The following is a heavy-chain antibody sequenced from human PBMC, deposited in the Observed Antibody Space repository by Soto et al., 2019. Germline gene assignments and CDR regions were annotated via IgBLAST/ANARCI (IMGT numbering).Heavy chain of an antibody. CDR3: TSLGLIGTSCTCCDY. CDR2: SRNKAKSYST. CDR1: GFTFSDHY. V-gene: IGHV3-72*01. Sequence: EVQLVESGGGLVQPGGSLRLSCAASGFTFSDHYIDWVRQAPGKGLEWVGRSRNKAKSYSTEVVASVRGRFTVSRDDSKISVYLQMNSLKTDDAAVYYCTSLGLIGTSCTCCDYWGQGTLVIVSS. J-gene: IGHJ4*02. D-gene: IGHD2-8*01.